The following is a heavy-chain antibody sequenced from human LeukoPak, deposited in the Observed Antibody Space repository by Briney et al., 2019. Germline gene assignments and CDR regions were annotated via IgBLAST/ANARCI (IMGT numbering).Heavy chain of an antibody. D-gene: IGHD3-22*01. CDR3: ARSRGYYDSTPDY. J-gene: IGHJ4*02. CDR1: GGSFSGYY. V-gene: IGHV4-34*01. Sequence: SETLSLTCAVYGGSFSGYYWSWIRQPPGKGLEWIGEINHSGSTNYNPSLKSRVTISVDTSKNQFSLKLSSVTAADTAVYYCARSRGYYDSTPDYSGQGTLVTVSS. CDR2: INHSGST.